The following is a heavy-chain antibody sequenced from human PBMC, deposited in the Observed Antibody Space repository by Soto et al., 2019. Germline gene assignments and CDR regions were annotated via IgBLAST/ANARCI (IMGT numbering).Heavy chain of an antibody. CDR1: GGTFSSYA. D-gene: IGHD6-19*01. CDR3: ASAVAGTMGAYYYGMDV. Sequence: QVQLVQSGAEVKKPGSSVKVSCKASGGTFSSYAISWVRQAPGQGLDWMGGIIPIFGTANYAQKFQGRVTITADESTSTAYMELSSLRSEDTAVYYCASAVAGTMGAYYYGMDVWGQGTTVTVSS. V-gene: IGHV1-69*01. CDR2: IIPIFGTA. J-gene: IGHJ6*02.